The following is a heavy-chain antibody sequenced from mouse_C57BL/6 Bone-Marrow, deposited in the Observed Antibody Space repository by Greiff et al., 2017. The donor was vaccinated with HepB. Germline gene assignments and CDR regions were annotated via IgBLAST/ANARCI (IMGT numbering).Heavy chain of an antibody. J-gene: IGHJ2*01. CDR2: IYPGDGDT. Sequence: QVQLQQSGPELVKPGASVKISCKASGYAFSSSWMNWVKQRPGKGLEWIGRIYPGDGDTNYNGKFKGKATLAADKSSSTAYRQLSSLTSEDSAVYFCARWRVVPDYCDYGGQGTALTVTS. D-gene: IGHD1-1*01. CDR3: ARWRVVPDYCDY. V-gene: IGHV1-82*01. CDR1: GYAFSSSW.